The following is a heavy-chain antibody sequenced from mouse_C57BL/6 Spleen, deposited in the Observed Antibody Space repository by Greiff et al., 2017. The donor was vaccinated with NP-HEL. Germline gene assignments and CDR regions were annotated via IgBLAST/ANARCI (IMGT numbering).Heavy chain of an antibody. CDR3: ARTGTLGYFDV. CDR1: GYAFSSSW. J-gene: IGHJ1*03. V-gene: IGHV1-82*01. Sequence: QVHVKQSGPELVKPGASVKISCKASGYAFSSSWMNWVKQRPGKGLEWIGRIYPGDGDTNYNGKFKGKATLTADKSSSTAYMQLSSLTSEDSAVYFCARTGTLGYFDVWGTGTTVTVSS. D-gene: IGHD4-1*01. CDR2: IYPGDGDT.